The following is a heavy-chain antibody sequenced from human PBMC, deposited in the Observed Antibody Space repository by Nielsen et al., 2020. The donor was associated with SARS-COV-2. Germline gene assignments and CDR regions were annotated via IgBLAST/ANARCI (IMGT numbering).Heavy chain of an antibody. Sequence: ASVKVSCKASGYTFTSYYMHWVRQAPGQGLEWMGIINPSGGSTSYAQKFQGRVTMTRNTSTSTVYMELSSLRSEDTAVYYCARVAGEGAMALWGQGTLVTVSS. CDR1: GYTFTSYY. D-gene: IGHD5-18*01. CDR3: ARVAGEGAMAL. CDR2: INPSGGST. J-gene: IGHJ4*02. V-gene: IGHV1-46*01.